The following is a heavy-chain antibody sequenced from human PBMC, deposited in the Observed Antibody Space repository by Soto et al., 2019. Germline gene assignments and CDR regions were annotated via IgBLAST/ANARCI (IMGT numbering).Heavy chain of an antibody. V-gene: IGHV1-2*04. Sequence: ASVKVSCKASGYTFTGYYMHWVRQAPGQGLEWMGWINPNSGGTNYAQKFQGWVTMTRDTSISTAYMELSRLRSDDTAVYYCARDLNYYDSSGSSLNGYYYYYGMDVWGQGTTVTVSS. CDR1: GYTFTGYY. CDR3: ARDLNYYDSSGSSLNGYYYYYGMDV. D-gene: IGHD3-22*01. CDR2: INPNSGGT. J-gene: IGHJ6*02.